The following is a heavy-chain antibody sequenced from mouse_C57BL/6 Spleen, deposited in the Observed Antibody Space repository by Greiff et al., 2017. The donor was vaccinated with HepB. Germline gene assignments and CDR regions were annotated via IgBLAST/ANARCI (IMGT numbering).Heavy chain of an antibody. Sequence: VQLQQSGTVLARPGASVKMSCKTSGYTFTSYWMHWVKQRPGQGLEWIGAIYPGNSDTSYNQKFKGKAKLTAVTSASTAYMELSSLTNEDSAVYYCTRSGGWLLSWFAYWGQGTLVTVSA. CDR3: TRSGGWLLSWFAY. D-gene: IGHD2-3*01. V-gene: IGHV1-5*01. CDR1: GYTFTSYW. J-gene: IGHJ3*01. CDR2: IYPGNSDT.